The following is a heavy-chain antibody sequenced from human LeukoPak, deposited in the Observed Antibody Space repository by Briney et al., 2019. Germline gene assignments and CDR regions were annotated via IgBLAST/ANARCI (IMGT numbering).Heavy chain of an antibody. J-gene: IGHJ6*02. CDR1: GGSINSGTYY. Sequence: SQTLSLTCTVSGGSINSGTYYWTWIRQPAGKGLEWIGRMYTSGSTNYNPSLKGRVTMSVDTSKNQFSLKLSSVTAADPAVYYCAREGQLVALNYYYYYTMDVWGQGTTVTVSS. D-gene: IGHD6-6*01. CDR3: AREGQLVALNYYYYYTMDV. V-gene: IGHV4-61*02. CDR2: MYTSGST.